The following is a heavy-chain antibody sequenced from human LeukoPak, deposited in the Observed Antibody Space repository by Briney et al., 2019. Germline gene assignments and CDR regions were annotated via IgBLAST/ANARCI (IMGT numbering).Heavy chain of an antibody. Sequence: GGSLRLSCAASEFSVGSNYMTWVRQAPGKGLEWVSLIYSGGSTYYADSVKGRFTISRDNSRNTLYLQMNSLRPEDTAVYYCTKEGLPSGTSWSAWFDPWGQGTLVTVSA. CDR3: TKEGLPSGTSWSAWFDP. CDR1: EFSVGSNY. V-gene: IGHV3-66*01. CDR2: IYSGGST. J-gene: IGHJ5*02. D-gene: IGHD3-10*01.